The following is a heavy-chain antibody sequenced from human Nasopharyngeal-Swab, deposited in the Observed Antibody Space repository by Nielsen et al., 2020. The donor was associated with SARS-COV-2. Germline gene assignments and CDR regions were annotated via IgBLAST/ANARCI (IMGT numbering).Heavy chain of an antibody. CDR3: ARLSNYDFWSGYYAYMDA. D-gene: IGHD3-3*01. Sequence: VSVKVSCKASGYTFTSYDINWVRQATGQGLEWMGWMNPNSGNTGYAQKFQGRVTMTRNTSISTAYMELSSLRSEDTAVYYCARLSNYDFWSGYYAYMDAWGKGTTVTVSS. J-gene: IGHJ6*03. CDR2: MNPNSGNT. CDR1: GYTFTSYD. V-gene: IGHV1-8*01.